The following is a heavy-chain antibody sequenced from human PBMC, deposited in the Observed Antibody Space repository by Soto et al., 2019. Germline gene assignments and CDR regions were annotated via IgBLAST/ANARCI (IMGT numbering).Heavy chain of an antibody. CDR1: GYTFTSYD. J-gene: IGHJ6*02. Sequence: ASVKVSCKASGYTFTSYDINWVRQATGQGLEWMGWMNPNSGNTGYAQKFQGRVTMTRNTSISTAYMELSSLRSEDTAVYYCARVNYDFWSGYSRTDYYYGMDVWGQGTTVTVSS. D-gene: IGHD3-3*01. V-gene: IGHV1-8*01. CDR3: ARVNYDFWSGYSRTDYYYGMDV. CDR2: MNPNSGNT.